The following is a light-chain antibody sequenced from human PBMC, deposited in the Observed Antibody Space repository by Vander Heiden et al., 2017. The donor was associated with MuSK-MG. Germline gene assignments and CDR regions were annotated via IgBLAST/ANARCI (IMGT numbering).Light chain of an antibody. CDR3: HQRNNCPIT. V-gene: IGKV3-11*01. CDR2: DAS. Sequence: ELVLTQSPATLSLSPGERATLSCRASQSVGTYLTWYQQKPGQAPRLLIYDASNRATGVPARFSGSGSGTDFTLTISSLEPEDFAVYYCHQRNNCPITFGQGTRMXIK. J-gene: IGKJ5*01. CDR1: QSVGTY.